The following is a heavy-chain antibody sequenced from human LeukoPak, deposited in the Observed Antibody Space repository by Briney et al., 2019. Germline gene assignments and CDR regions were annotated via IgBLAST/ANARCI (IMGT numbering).Heavy chain of an antibody. CDR3: ARDASGSVRGMDV. CDR1: GGSISSSNW. V-gene: IGHV4-4*02. D-gene: IGHD1-26*01. Sequence: PSGTLSLTFAVSGGSISSSNWWSWVRQPPGKGLEWIGEIYHSGSTNYNPSLKSRVTISVDKSKNQFSLKLSSVTAADTAVYYCARDASGSVRGMDVWGQGTTVTVSS. CDR2: IYHSGST. J-gene: IGHJ6*02.